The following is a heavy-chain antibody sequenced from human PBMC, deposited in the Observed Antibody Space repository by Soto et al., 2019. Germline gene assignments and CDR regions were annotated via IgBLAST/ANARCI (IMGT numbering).Heavy chain of an antibody. Sequence: QVRLGQPGAEGKRPGASVKVSCKAPGYTFPTYAIIWVRQAPGQRLGWMGWINAGNGNTKYSQKFQGRVTITSDTSASTAYMDLSSLRSEDPAVYYCARGYGGYFHWFDPWGQGTLVTVSS. J-gene: IGHJ5*02. CDR2: INAGNGNT. CDR1: GYTFPTYA. CDR3: ARGYGGYFHWFDP. V-gene: IGHV1-3*01. D-gene: IGHD4-17*01.